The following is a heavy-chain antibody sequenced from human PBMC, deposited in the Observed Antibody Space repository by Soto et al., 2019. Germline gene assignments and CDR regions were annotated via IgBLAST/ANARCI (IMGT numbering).Heavy chain of an antibody. V-gene: IGHV3-21*01. CDR1: GFTFSSYS. Sequence: PGGSLRLSCAASGFTFSSYSMNWVRQAPGKGLEWVSSISSRSSYIYYADSVKGRFTISRDHAKNSLYLQMNSLRAEDTAVYYCARDLGIGAAGSSPFFDYWGQGTMVTVSS. CDR2: ISSRSSYI. CDR3: ARDLGIGAAGSSPFFDY. J-gene: IGHJ4*02. D-gene: IGHD6-13*01.